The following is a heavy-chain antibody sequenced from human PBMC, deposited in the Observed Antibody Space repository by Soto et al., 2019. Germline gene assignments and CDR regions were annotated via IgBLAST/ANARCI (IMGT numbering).Heavy chain of an antibody. CDR2: IDPSDSYT. Sequence: GESLKISCNGSGYSFTSYWISWVRQMPGKGLEWMGRIDPSDSYTNYSPSFQGHVTISADKSISTAYLQWSSLKASDTAMYYCARHGSIAAAGTYGMDVWGQGTTVTVSS. V-gene: IGHV5-10-1*01. CDR3: ARHGSIAAAGTYGMDV. D-gene: IGHD6-13*01. CDR1: GYSFTSYW. J-gene: IGHJ6*02.